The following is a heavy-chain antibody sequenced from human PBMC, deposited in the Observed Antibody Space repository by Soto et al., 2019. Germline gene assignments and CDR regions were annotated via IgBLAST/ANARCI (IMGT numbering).Heavy chain of an antibody. D-gene: IGHD3-3*01. CDR2: IWYDGSKK. CDR3: ARDASYYSLWSGYYPSRNGMDV. V-gene: IGHV3-33*01. Sequence: QVQVVESGGGVVQPGRSLRLSCAASGFTFSSFDMHWVRQAPGKGLEWVSLIWYDGSKKSYGDSVKGRFTISRDNSRNTVYLQMNSLRADDTAVYYCARDASYYSLWSGYYPSRNGMDVWGQGTTVIVSS. J-gene: IGHJ6*02. CDR1: GFTFSSFD.